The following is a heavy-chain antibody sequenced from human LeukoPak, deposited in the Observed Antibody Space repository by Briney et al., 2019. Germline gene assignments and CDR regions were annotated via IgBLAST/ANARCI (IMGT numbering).Heavy chain of an antibody. CDR3: ARDGRHYYGSGSYYLDWFDP. CDR1: GFVFDDYG. Sequence: PGGSLRLSCAASGFVFDDYGMSWVRQVPGKGLEWVSGINWNGRSIGYADSARGRFTISRDNAKKSLYLQMNSLRAEDTALYHCARDGRHYYGSGSYYLDWFDPWGQGTLVTVSS. CDR2: INWNGRSI. V-gene: IGHV3-20*01. J-gene: IGHJ5*02. D-gene: IGHD3-10*01.